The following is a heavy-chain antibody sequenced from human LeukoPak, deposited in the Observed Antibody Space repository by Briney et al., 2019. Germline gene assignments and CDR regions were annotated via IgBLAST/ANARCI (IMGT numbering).Heavy chain of an antibody. CDR3: ARQVVVVPAAKGLYYDFWSGLPVYWFDP. J-gene: IGHJ5*02. CDR2: IYYSGST. CDR1: AGSISSSSYY. Sequence: PSETLSLTCTVSAGSISSSSYYWGWIRQPPGKGLEWIGNIYYSGSTYYNPSLKSRVSISVDTSKNQFSLKLSSVTAADTAVYYCARQVVVVPAAKGLYYDFWSGLPVYWFDPWGQGTLVTVSS. V-gene: IGHV4-39*01. D-gene: IGHD2-2*01.